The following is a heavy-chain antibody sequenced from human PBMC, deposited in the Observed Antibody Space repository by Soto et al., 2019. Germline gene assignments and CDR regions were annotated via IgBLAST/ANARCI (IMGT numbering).Heavy chain of an antibody. Sequence: GVSLRLSCAASGFTVSSNYMSWVRQAPGKGLEWVSVIYSGGSTYYADSVKGRFTISRDNSKNTLYLQMNSLRAEDTAVYYCATPHSYSSGWNYFDYWGQGTLVTVSS. V-gene: IGHV3-66*04. D-gene: IGHD6-19*01. CDR3: ATPHSYSSGWNYFDY. CDR2: IYSGGST. CDR1: GFTVSSNY. J-gene: IGHJ4*02.